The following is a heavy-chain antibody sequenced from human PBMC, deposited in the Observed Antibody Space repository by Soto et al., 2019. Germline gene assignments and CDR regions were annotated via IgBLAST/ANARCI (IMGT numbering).Heavy chain of an antibody. CDR2: ISHSGST. J-gene: IGHJ3*02. D-gene: IGHD3-9*01. CDR1: GGTIMSGGYS. Sequence: SETLSLTCGVSGGTIMSGGYSWSWIRQPPGKGLEWIGYISHSGSTSYNPSLKSLVTISVDSSRNQFSLQLTSMTAADTAVYYCARTSSDLLTGRIDAFDMWGQGTMVTVSS. CDR3: ARTSSDLLTGRIDAFDM. V-gene: IGHV4-30-2*01.